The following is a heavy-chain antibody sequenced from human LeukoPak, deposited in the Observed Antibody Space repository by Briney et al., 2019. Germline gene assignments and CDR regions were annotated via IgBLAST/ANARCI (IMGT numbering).Heavy chain of an antibody. J-gene: IGHJ3*02. V-gene: IGHV4-34*01. D-gene: IGHD6-13*01. CDR2: INHSGST. CDR1: GGSFSGYY. CDR3: AISSVGTAFDI. Sequence: PSETLSLTCAVYGGSFSGYYWSWIRQPPGKGLEWIGEINHSGSTNYNPSLKSRVTISVDTSKNQFSLKLSSVTAADTAVYYCAISSVGTAFDIWGQGTMVTVSS.